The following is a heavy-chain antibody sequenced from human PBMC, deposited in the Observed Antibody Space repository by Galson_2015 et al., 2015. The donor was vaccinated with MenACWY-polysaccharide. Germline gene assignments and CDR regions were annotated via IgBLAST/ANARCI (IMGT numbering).Heavy chain of an antibody. CDR2: VYASGST. J-gene: IGHJ6*02. CDR3: ARVRGGQWPRYSTDV. Sequence: SETLSLTCTVSGASISNSYWTWIRQPAGKGLEWIGRVYASGSTNSNPSLKSRLTMSVDTSKNQFSLGLSSVTAADTAIYYCARVRGGQWPRYSTDVWGQGTTVTVSS. CDR1: GASISNSY. V-gene: IGHV4-4*07. D-gene: IGHD6-19*01.